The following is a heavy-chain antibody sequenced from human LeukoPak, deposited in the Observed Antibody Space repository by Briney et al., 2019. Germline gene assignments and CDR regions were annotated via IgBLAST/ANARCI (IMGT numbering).Heavy chain of an antibody. CDR1: GGSFSGYY. J-gene: IGHJ6*02. CDR3: ARLIPYDFWSGYYLGPPSLYSGMDV. V-gene: IGHV4-34*01. Sequence: SETLSLTCAVYGGSFSGYYWSWIRQPPGKGLEWIGEINHSGSTNYNPSLKSRVTISVDTSKNQFSLKLSSVTAADTAVYYCARLIPYDFWSGYYLGPPSLYSGMDVWGQGTTVTVSS. D-gene: IGHD3-3*01. CDR2: INHSGST.